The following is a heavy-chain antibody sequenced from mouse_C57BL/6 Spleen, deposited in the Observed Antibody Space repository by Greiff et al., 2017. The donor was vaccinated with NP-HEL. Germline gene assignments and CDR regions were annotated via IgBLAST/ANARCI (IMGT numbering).Heavy chain of an antibody. CDR2: INPSTGGT. CDR3: AYDYDGAWFAY. Sequence: VQLQQSGPELVKPGASVKISCKASGYSFTGYYMNWVKQSPEKSLEWIGEINPSTGGTTYNQKFKAKATLTVDKSSSTAYMQLKSLTSEDSAVYYCAYDYDGAWFAYWGQGTLVTVSA. D-gene: IGHD2-4*01. V-gene: IGHV1-42*01. CDR1: GYSFTGYY. J-gene: IGHJ3*01.